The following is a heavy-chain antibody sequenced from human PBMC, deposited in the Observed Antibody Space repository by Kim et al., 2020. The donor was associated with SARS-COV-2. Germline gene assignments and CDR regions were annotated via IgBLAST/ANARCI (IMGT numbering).Heavy chain of an antibody. J-gene: IGHJ3*02. CDR1: GFTFRDYS. CDR2: ISYSGHVI. Sequence: GGSLRLSCAASGFTFRDYSMNWVRQAPGKGLEWVSYISYSGHVIYYADSVKGRFTISRDNAKNSLYLQMNSLRDEDTAVYQCARHRTYPQTNAFDIWGQGTMVTVSS. CDR3: ARHRTYPQTNAFDI. V-gene: IGHV3-48*02.